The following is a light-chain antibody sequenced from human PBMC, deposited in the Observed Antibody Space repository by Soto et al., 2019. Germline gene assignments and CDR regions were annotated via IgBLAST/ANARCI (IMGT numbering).Light chain of an antibody. Sequence: QAVVTQEPSLTVSPGGTVTLTCASSTGAVTSAYWPNWFQQKPGQAPRTLIDSTNNKHSWTPARFSGSLLGGNAALTLSAAQTEHEPEYYCLLSHRGAQVFGRGTKLTVL. CDR2: STN. CDR3: LLSHRGAQV. V-gene: IGLV7-43*01. J-gene: IGLJ2*01. CDR1: TGAVTSAYW.